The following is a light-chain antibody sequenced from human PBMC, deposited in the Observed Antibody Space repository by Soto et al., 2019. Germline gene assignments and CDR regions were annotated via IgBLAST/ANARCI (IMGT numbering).Light chain of an antibody. CDR3: SSCASNNHVV. CDR1: SSDVGGYNY. J-gene: IGLJ2*01. CDR2: EVT. V-gene: IGLV2-14*01. Sequence: QSVLTQPASVSGSPGQSITISCTGTSSDVGGYNYVSWYQQHPGKAPKLMIYEVTYRPSGVSDRFSGSKSGNTASLTVSGLQAEDEADYYCSSCASNNHVVFGGGTKLTVL.